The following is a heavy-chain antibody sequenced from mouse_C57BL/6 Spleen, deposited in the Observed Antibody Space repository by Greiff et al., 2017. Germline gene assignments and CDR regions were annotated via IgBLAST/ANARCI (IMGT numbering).Heavy chain of an antibody. D-gene: IGHD1-1*01. CDR1: GFNIKDYY. J-gene: IGHJ3*01. CDR3: ARDYYSSPEAWFAY. V-gene: IGHV14-2*01. Sequence: VQLQQSGAELVKPGASVKLSCTASGFNIKDYYMHWAKQRTEQGLEWIGRIDPEDGETKYAPKFQGKATITADTSSNTAYLQLSSLTSEDTAVYYCARDYYSSPEAWFAYWGQGTLVTVSA. CDR2: IDPEDGET.